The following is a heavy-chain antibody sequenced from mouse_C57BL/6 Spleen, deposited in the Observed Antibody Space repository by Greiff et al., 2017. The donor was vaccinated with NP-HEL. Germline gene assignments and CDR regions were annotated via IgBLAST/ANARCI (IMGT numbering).Heavy chain of an antibody. D-gene: IGHD2-3*01. J-gene: IGHJ4*01. CDR3: ARKNGGYYVRDYAMDY. Sequence: VKLQESGPGLVAPSQSLSITCTASGFSLTSYAISWVRQPPGKGLEWLGVIWTGGGTNYNSAHKSRLSTSKDNSKSQVFLKMNSLQTDDTARYYCARKNGGYYVRDYAMDYWGQGTSVTVSS. V-gene: IGHV2-9-1*01. CDR1: GFSLTSYA. CDR2: IWTGGGT.